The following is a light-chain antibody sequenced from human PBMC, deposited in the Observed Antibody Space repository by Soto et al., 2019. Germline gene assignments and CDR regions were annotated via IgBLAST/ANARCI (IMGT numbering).Light chain of an antibody. Sequence: DIHMTQSPSTRSGSVLDIVTMAVLASQTISSWLAWYQQKPGKAPKLLVYDASTLQSGVASRFSGSGSGTEFTLIISGLQPDDSATYYCQQYTNTNNPWMFGQGTKVDIK. CDR3: QQYTNTNNPWM. V-gene: IGKV1-5*01. J-gene: IGKJ1*01. CDR2: DAS. CDR1: QTISSW.